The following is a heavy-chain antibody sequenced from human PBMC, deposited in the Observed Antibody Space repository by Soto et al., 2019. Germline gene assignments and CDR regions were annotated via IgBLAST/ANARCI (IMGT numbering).Heavy chain of an antibody. Sequence: SLRLSCTASGFGFSDFAMHWVRQAPGKGLEWVAVLSYNGRHEYYGDSVRGRFTISRDNSRNTLFLQMNSLRGEDTAVYYCARGGSSGWKSIDYWGQGVLVTVSS. D-gene: IGHD6-25*01. CDR2: LSYNGRHE. V-gene: IGHV3-30*04. CDR1: GFGFSDFA. J-gene: IGHJ4*02. CDR3: ARGGSSGWKSIDY.